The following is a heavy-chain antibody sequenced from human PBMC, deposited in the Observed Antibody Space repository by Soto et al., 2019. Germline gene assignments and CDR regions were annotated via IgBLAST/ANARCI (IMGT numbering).Heavy chain of an antibody. V-gene: IGHV3-74*03. CDR3: ARGSEVYYYYYGMDV. CDR1: GFTFSGYW. CDR2: ISSDGTDT. Sequence: TGGSLRLSCAASGFTFSGYWMHWVRQAPGKGLVWVSQISSDGTDTTYADSVKGRFTVSRDNPESTLYLEMSSVRAEDTGVYYCARGSEVYYYYYGMDVWGQGTTVTVSS. J-gene: IGHJ6*02.